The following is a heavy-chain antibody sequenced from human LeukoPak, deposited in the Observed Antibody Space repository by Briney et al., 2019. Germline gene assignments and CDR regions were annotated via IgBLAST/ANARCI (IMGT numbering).Heavy chain of an antibody. Sequence: ASVKVSCKASGYTFTGYYMHWVRQAPGQGLEWMGRINPNSGGTNYAQKFQGRVTMTRDTSISTAYMELSSLRSEDTAVYYCARDAVGASYYFDYWGQGTLVTVSS. V-gene: IGHV1-2*06. CDR3: ARDAVGASYYFDY. D-gene: IGHD1-26*01. CDR1: GYTFTGYY. CDR2: INPNSGGT. J-gene: IGHJ4*02.